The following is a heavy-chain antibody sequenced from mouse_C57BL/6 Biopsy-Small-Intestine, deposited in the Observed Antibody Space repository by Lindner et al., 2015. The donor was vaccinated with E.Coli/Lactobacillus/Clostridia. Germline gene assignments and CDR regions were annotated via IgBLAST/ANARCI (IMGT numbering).Heavy chain of an antibody. J-gene: IGHJ2*01. Sequence: VQLQESGGDLVKPGGSLKLSCAASGFIFSDYGMHWVRQAPEKGLEWVAHISSGSDTINFADTVKGRFTISRGNAKSTLFLQMTSLRSEDTAMYYCATGNYGGDYFDYWGQGTTLTVSS. CDR2: ISSGSDTI. CDR1: GFIFSDYG. D-gene: IGHD2-1*01. CDR3: ATGNYGGDYFDY. V-gene: IGHV5-17*01.